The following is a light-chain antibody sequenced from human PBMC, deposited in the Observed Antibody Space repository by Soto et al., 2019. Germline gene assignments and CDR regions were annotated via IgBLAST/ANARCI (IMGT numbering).Light chain of an antibody. Sequence: QAVVTQPPSASGTPGQRVTISCSGSSSNIGSNTVNWYQQLPGPAPKLVIYSNNQRPSVVPERFSGSKSGTSASLAISGLQSEDEADYYCVAWDDSLNGYVVFGGGTKVTVL. CDR1: SSNIGSNT. J-gene: IGLJ2*01. CDR3: VAWDDSLNGYVV. CDR2: SNN. V-gene: IGLV1-44*01.